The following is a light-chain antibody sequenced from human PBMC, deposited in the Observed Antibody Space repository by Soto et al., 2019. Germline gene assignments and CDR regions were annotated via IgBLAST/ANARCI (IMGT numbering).Light chain of an antibody. CDR3: QQYNNWPPIT. CDR1: QSVNNN. V-gene: IGKV3-15*01. CDR2: DAS. Sequence: EIVLTQSPATLSVSPGERATLSCRASQSVNNNLAWYQQKPGQAPRLLIYDASSRATGIPPKFSGSGSGTEFSLTISSLQSEDLAVYYCQQYNNWPPITFGGGTTVEI. J-gene: IGKJ4*01.